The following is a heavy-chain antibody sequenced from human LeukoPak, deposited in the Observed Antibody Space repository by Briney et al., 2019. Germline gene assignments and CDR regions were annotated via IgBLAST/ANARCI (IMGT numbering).Heavy chain of an antibody. V-gene: IGHV1-18*01. J-gene: IGHJ4*02. Sequence: ASVKVSCKASGYTFTSYGISWVRQAPGQGLEWMGWISAYNGNTNYAQKLQGRVTMTTDTSTSTAYMELRSLRSDDTAVYYCARDQHIVVVAAILDYWGQGTLVTVSS. CDR2: ISAYNGNT. CDR1: GYTFTSYG. D-gene: IGHD2-21*02. CDR3: ARDQHIVVVAAILDY.